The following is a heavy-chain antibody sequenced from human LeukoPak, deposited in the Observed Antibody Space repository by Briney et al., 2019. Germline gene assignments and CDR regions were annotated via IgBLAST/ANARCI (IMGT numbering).Heavy chain of an antibody. CDR2: IYTSGST. J-gene: IGHJ6*03. CDR1: GGSISSYY. Sequence: SETLSLTCTVSGGSISSYYWSWIRQPAGKGLEWIGRIYTSGSTNNNPSLKSRVTISVDKSKNQFSLKLSSVTAADTAVYYCARDYYDTSGFYGRGGYYYMDVWGKGTTVTVSS. V-gene: IGHV4-4*07. CDR3: ARDYYDTSGFYGRGGYYYMDV. D-gene: IGHD3-22*01.